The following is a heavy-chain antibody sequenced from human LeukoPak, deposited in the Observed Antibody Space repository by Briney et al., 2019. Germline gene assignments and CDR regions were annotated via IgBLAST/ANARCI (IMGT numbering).Heavy chain of an antibody. Sequence: PSETLSLTCTVSGGSISGYYWSWIRQPPGKGLEWIGYIYYSGSTNNNPSLKSRVTISVDTSKNHFSLNLSSVTAADTAVYYCARLSNGYPSYYFDYWGQGTLVIVSS. V-gene: IGHV4-59*08. J-gene: IGHJ4*02. CDR1: GGSISGYY. D-gene: IGHD5-18*01. CDR2: IYYSGST. CDR3: ARLSNGYPSYYFDY.